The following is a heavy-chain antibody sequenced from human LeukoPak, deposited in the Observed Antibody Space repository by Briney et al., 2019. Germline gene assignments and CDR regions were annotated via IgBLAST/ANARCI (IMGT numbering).Heavy chain of an antibody. CDR3: AKDYASGSYFPAGVGY. Sequence: GGSLRLSCAASGFTFSSYGMHWVRQAPGKGLDWVAFIRYDGSNKYCAVSVKGRFTIARDNSKNTLYLQMNSLRAEDTAVYYCAKDYASGSYFPAGVGYWGQGTLVTVSS. J-gene: IGHJ4*02. CDR2: IRYDGSNK. D-gene: IGHD3-10*01. V-gene: IGHV3-30*02. CDR1: GFTFSSYG.